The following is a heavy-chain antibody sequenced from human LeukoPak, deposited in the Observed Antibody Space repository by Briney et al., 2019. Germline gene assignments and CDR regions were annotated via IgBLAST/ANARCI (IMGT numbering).Heavy chain of an antibody. D-gene: IGHD3-10*01. Sequence: ASVKVSCKASGYTFTTYGITGVRQAPGQGLEWMGWISAYSGNTNYAQRLQGRVTMTTDTPTSTAHMELRSLISEDTAVYYCARSDYYGSGSYYNEGWFDSWGPGTLVTVSS. V-gene: IGHV1-18*01. CDR2: ISAYSGNT. CDR3: ARSDYYGSGSYYNEGWFDS. J-gene: IGHJ5*01. CDR1: GYTFTTYG.